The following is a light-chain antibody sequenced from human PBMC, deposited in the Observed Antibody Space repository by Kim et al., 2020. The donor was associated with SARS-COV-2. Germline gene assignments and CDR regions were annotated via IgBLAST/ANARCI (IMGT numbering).Light chain of an antibody. V-gene: IGKV3-20*01. J-gene: IGKJ2*01. CDR2: GAS. Sequence: LSPGERATLSCRASQSISSSYLAWYQQKPGQAPRLLIYGASSRATGIPDSFSGSGSGTDFTLTISRLEPEDFAVYYCQQYDSSPYTFGQGTKLEI. CDR3: QQYDSSPYT. CDR1: QSISSSY.